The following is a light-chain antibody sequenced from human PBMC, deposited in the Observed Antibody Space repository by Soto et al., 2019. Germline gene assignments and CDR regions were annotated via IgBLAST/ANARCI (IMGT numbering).Light chain of an antibody. Sequence: QSALTQPPSVSGSPGQSVTISCTGTSTDFVSYNRVSWYQQPPGTAPKLMIYEVSKRPSGVPDRFSGSKSGNTASLTISGLQAEDEADYYCSSYTSISTQVFGGGTKLTVL. CDR2: EVS. CDR3: SSYTSISTQV. J-gene: IGLJ3*02. V-gene: IGLV2-18*02. CDR1: STDFVSYNR.